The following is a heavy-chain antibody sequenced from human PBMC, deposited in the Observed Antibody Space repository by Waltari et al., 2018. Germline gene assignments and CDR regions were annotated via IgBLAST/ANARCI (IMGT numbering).Heavy chain of an antibody. D-gene: IGHD2-15*01. V-gene: IGHV6-1*01. J-gene: IGHJ4*02. CDR2: TYYRSKWYN. Sequence: QVQLQQSVPELVKPSQTLSLTCDISGDSISSNGVAWNWIRQSPSRGLEWLGRTYYRSKWYNDYAVSVKSRITINPDTSKNQFSLQLNSVTPDDTALYYCARGRNSGFDYWGQGTLVTVSS. CDR1: GDSISSNGVA. CDR3: ARGRNSGFDY.